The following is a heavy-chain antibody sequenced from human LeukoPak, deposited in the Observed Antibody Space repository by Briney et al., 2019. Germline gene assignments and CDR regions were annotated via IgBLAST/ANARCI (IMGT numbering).Heavy chain of an antibody. J-gene: IGHJ6*03. CDR2: ISGSGGST. CDR1: GFTFSSYA. Sequence: GGSLRLSCAASGFTFSSYAMSWVRQAPGKGLEWVSAISGSGGSTYYADSVKGRFTISGDNSKNTLYLQMNSLRAEDTAVYYCATYYYDSRDYYYMDVWGKGTTVTVSS. CDR3: ATYYYDSRDYYYMDV. V-gene: IGHV3-23*01. D-gene: IGHD3-22*01.